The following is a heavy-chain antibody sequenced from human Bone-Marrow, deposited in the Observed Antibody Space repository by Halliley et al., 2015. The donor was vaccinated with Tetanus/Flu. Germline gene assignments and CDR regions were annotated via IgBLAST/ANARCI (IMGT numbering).Heavy chain of an antibody. Sequence: SLRLSCAASGFTFSTHSMHWVRQAPGKGLEWVAVISYDGNNKYYVDSVQGRFTISRDNSQNTLYLQMSSLRPEDTAVYYCARPGTPYWGGDCPTYYFDCWGQGTLVTVSS. CDR2: ISYDGNNK. CDR3: ARPGTPYWGGDCPTYYFDC. D-gene: IGHD2-21*02. CDR1: GFTFSTHS. V-gene: IGHV3-30-3*01. J-gene: IGHJ4*02.